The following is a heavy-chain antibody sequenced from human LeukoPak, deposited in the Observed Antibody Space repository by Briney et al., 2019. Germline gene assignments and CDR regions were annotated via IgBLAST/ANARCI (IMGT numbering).Heavy chain of an antibody. V-gene: IGHV4-59*08. CDR2: IYYSGST. J-gene: IGHJ1*01. Sequence: SETLSLTCTVSGGSISSYYWSWIRQPPGKGLEWIGYIYYSGSTNYNPSLKSRVTISVDTSKNKFSLKLSYVTAADTAVYYCARGVSYYDSSGYYNEYFQHRGQGTLVTVSS. D-gene: IGHD3-22*01. CDR1: GGSISSYY. CDR3: ARGVSYYDSSGYYNEYFQH.